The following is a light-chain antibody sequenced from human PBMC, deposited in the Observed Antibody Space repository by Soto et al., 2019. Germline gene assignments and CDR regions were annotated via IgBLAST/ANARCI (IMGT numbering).Light chain of an antibody. Sequence: EIVLAQTPGTLSLSPGERATLPCRASQSVSISYLAWYQQKPVQAPRLLIYDASNRATGIPARFSGSGSGTDFTLTISSLEPEDFAVYYCQQRSNWPRTFGPGTKVDIK. CDR1: QSVSISY. J-gene: IGKJ3*01. CDR3: QQRSNWPRT. V-gene: IGKV3D-20*02. CDR2: DAS.